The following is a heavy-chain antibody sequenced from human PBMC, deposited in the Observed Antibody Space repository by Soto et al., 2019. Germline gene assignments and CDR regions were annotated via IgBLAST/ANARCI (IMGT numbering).Heavy chain of an antibody. J-gene: IGHJ3*02. CDR1: GYTFTSYY. CDR3: AREGLPDIVVVPAAPPDSLDI. V-gene: IGHV1-46*03. CDR2: INPSGGST. D-gene: IGHD2-2*01. Sequence: ASVKVSCKASGYTFTSYYMHWVRRAPGQGLEWMGIINPSGGSTSYAQKFQGRVTMTRDTSTSTVYMELSSLRSEDTAVYYCAREGLPDIVVVPAAPPDSLDISSQRTMVTVSS.